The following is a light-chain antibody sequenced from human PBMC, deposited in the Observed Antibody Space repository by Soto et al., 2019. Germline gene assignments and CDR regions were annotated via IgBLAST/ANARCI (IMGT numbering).Light chain of an antibody. Sequence: QMTQSPSTLSASVGDRVTITCRASQNINTWLAWYQQKPGKAPKLLIHKASSLQSGVPSRFSGSGSGTEFTLTISSLDPDDFATYYCQQYNGYGRFGQGTKVDIK. V-gene: IGKV1-5*03. J-gene: IGKJ1*01. CDR1: QNINTW. CDR3: QQYNGYGR. CDR2: KAS.